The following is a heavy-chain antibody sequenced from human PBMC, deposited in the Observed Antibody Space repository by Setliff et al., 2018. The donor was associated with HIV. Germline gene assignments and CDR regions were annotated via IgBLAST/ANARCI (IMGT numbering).Heavy chain of an antibody. Sequence: PVASVKVSCKASGGTFSSYAISWVRQAPGQGLEWMGGIIPILGIANYAQKFQGRVTITADESTSTAYMELSSLRSEDTAVYYCAVPTMGALQGWGQGTLVTVSS. CDR1: GGTFSSYA. D-gene: IGHD1-26*01. CDR2: IIPILGIA. CDR3: AVPTMGALQG. V-gene: IGHV1-69*10. J-gene: IGHJ4*02.